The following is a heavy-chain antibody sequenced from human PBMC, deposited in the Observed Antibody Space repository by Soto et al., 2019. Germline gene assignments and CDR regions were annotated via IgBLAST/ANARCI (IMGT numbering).Heavy chain of an antibody. V-gene: IGHV2-70*01. D-gene: IGHD2-2*01. CDR3: ARIRGVPAAPYYYYGMDV. CDR1: GFSLSTSGMC. CDR2: IDWDDDK. Sequence: SCPTLVNPTQTLTLTCTFSGFSLSTSGMCVSWIRQPPGKALEWLALIDWDDDKYYSTSLKTRLTISKDTSKNQVVLTMTNMDPVDTATYYCARIRGVPAAPYYYYGMDVWGQGTTVTVSS. J-gene: IGHJ6*02.